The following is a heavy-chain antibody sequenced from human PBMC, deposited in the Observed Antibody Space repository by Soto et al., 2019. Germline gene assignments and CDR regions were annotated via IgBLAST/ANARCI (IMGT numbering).Heavy chain of an antibody. Sequence: GGSVRLSCAASGVRFSNYAMTWVRQAPGKGLEWVSALSGSGVSTYYADSVMGRFTISRDNSKNTVYLQMNSLRAEDTAVYYCARRGVGASIAFDIWGQGTMVTVSS. J-gene: IGHJ3*02. CDR2: LSGSGVST. CDR1: GVRFSNYA. D-gene: IGHD1-26*01. CDR3: ARRGVGASIAFDI. V-gene: IGHV3-23*01.